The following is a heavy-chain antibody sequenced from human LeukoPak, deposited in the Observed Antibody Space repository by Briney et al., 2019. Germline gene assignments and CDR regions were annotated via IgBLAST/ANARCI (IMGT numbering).Heavy chain of an antibody. V-gene: IGHV3-30*18. CDR2: ISYDGSNK. CDR1: GFTFSSYG. D-gene: IGHD2-2*01. CDR3: AKEEVVPAAPFDY. J-gene: IGHJ4*02. Sequence: GGSLRLSCAASGFTFSSYGMHWVRQAPGKGLEWVAVISYDGSNKYYADSVKGRFTISRDNSKNTLYLQMNSLRAEDTAVYYCAKEEVVPAAPFDYWGQGTLVTVSS.